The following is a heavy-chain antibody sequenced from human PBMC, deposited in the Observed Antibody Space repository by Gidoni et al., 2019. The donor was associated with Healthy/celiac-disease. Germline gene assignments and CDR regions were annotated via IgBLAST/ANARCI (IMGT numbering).Heavy chain of an antibody. CDR1: GYTFPSYD. Sequence: QVQLVQSGAHVQKPGASVKVSCKASGYTFPSYDINWVRQATGQGLEWMGWLNPNSGNTGYAQKFQGRVTMTRNTSISTAYMELSSLRSEDTAVYYCARVYYSSMTNAFDIWGQGTMVTVSS. J-gene: IGHJ3*02. CDR2: LNPNSGNT. CDR3: ARVYYSSMTNAFDI. V-gene: IGHV1-8*01. D-gene: IGHD1-26*01.